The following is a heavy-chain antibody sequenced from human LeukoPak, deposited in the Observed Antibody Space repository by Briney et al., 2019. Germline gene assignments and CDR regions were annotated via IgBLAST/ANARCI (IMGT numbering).Heavy chain of an antibody. CDR3: AIDLGGLYTAVAGGGFDY. J-gene: IGHJ4*02. Sequence: GRSLRLSCAASRFTFSSYAMHCVCPAPGKGLESVAVISYDGSKKYYAHSVKGRFTISRDNSKNTPYLQMNCLRAEDTAVYYCAIDLGGLYTAVAGGGFDYGGQGTLVTASS. D-gene: IGHD6-19*01. CDR1: RFTFSSYA. CDR2: ISYDGSKK. V-gene: IGHV3-30-3*01.